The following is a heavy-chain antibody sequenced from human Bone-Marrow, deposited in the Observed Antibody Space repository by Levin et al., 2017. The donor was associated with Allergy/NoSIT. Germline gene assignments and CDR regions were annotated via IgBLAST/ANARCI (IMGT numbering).Heavy chain of an antibody. CDR3: ARHSGDYYDSSAYDPTHFDY. CDR1: GGSLRMFY. J-gene: IGHJ4*02. V-gene: IGHV4-4*07. Sequence: SETLSLTCTVSGGSLRMFYWSWIRQSAEKGLEWVGRIYHSGSTKFNPSLRSRVAMSVDRSRSQFSLRLTSLTAASTALYYCARHSGDYYDSSAYDPTHFDYWGQGIPVIVSS. D-gene: IGHD3-22*01. CDR2: IYHSGST.